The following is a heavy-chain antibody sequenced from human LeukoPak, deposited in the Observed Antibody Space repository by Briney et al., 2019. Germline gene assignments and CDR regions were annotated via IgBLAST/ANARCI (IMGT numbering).Heavy chain of an antibody. V-gene: IGHV4-59*12. CDR1: GGSTTRYY. Sequence: SETLSLTCTVTGGSTTRYYWSWIRQSPGKGLEWIGYIYDSGSSSPTNYNPTFKSRVTISLDTSKNQFSLRLGSVTAADTAVYYCARAPQQYCSGGSCYRYFDYWGQGTLVTVSS. CDR2: IYDSGSSSPT. D-gene: IGHD2-15*01. CDR3: ARAPQQYCSGGSCYRYFDY. J-gene: IGHJ4*02.